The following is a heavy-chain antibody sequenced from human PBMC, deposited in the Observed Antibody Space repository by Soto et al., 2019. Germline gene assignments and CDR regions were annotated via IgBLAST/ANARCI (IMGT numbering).Heavy chain of an antibody. CDR2: IYPGDSDT. CDR3: GRLTGLPHYYSTDV. V-gene: IGHV5-51*01. Sequence: GESLKISCQGSGYTFTNYWIGWVRQMPGKGLEWMGVIYPGDSDTKYSPSFQGQVTFSADKSINTAYLQWTSLKASDTAMYFCGRLTGLPHYYSTDVWGQGTTVTVSS. D-gene: IGHD3-9*01. CDR1: GYTFTNYW. J-gene: IGHJ6*02.